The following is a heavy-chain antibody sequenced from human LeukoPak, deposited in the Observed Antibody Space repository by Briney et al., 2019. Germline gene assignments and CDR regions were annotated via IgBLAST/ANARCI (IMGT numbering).Heavy chain of an antibody. CDR1: GGSISSRAYY. Sequence: SETLSLTCTVSGGSISSRAYYWSWIRQHPGKGPEWIGYIYYSGSTYYNPSLKSRVIISLNTSKTQFSLKLSSVTAADTAVYYCARADGTIYYFDSWGRGTVVTVSS. D-gene: IGHD5-24*01. CDR2: IYYSGST. V-gene: IGHV4-31*03. CDR3: ARADGTIYYFDS. J-gene: IGHJ4*02.